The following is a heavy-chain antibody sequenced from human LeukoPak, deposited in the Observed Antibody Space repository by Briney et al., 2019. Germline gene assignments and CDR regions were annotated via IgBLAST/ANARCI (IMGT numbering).Heavy chain of an antibody. CDR2: IYYSGTT. CDR3: ARDHCSGGSCPHDYYYGMDV. V-gene: IGHV4-39*07. Sequence: SSETLSLTCTVSGGSISNSYYYWGWTRQPPGEALEWIGSIYYSGTTYYKPSLKSRVTISVDTSKNQFSLKLSSVTAADTAVYYCARDHCSGGSCPHDYYYGMDVWGQGTTVTVSS. J-gene: IGHJ6*02. D-gene: IGHD2-15*01. CDR1: GGSISNSYYY.